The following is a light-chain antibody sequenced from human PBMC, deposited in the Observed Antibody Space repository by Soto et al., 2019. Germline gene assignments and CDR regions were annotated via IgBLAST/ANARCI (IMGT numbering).Light chain of an antibody. Sequence: QSVLTQPASVSGSPGQSITISCTGTSSDVGGYTYVSWYQQRPGKAPKLIIFEVVNRPSGVSNRFSGSKSGNTAYLTISGLQAEDGADYYCMSYTSSSTYVFGTGTKLTVL. J-gene: IGLJ1*01. CDR2: EVV. CDR1: SSDVGGYTY. V-gene: IGLV2-14*01. CDR3: MSYTSSSTYV.